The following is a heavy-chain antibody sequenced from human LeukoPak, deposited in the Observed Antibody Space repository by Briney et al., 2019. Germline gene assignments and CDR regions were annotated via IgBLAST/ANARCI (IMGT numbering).Heavy chain of an antibody. CDR3: ARSMVRGANLFDY. Sequence: GGSLRLSCAASGFTFSSYSMNWVRQAPGKGLEWVSSISSSSNYIYYADSVKGRFTISRDNAKNSLYLQMNSLRAEGTAVYYCARSMVRGANLFDYWGQGTLVTVSS. J-gene: IGHJ4*02. CDR1: GFTFSSYS. D-gene: IGHD3-10*01. V-gene: IGHV3-21*01. CDR2: ISSSSNYI.